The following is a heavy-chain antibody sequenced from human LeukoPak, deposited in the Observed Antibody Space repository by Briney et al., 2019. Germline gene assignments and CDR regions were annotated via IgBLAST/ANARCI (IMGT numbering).Heavy chain of an antibody. CDR1: GFTFDDYA. V-gene: IGHV3-9*01. D-gene: IGHD6-6*01. J-gene: IGHJ4*02. CDR2: ISWNSGSI. Sequence: VRSLRLSCAASGFTFDDYAMHWVRQAPGKGLEWDSGISWNSGSIGYADSVKGRFTISRDNAKNSLYLQMNSLRAEDTALYYCAKGRVAARPDYFDYWGQGTLVTVSS. CDR3: AKGRVAARPDYFDY.